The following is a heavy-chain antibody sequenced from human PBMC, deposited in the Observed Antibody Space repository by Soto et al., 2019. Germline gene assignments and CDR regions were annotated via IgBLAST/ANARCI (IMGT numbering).Heavy chain of an antibody. CDR1: GFTFSDCY. J-gene: IGHJ5*02. CDR3: ARDVGAAPGVWFDP. V-gene: IGHV3-11*01. CDR2: ISSSGSTI. D-gene: IGHD1-26*01. Sequence: GGSLRLSCAASGFTFSDCYMSWIRQAPGKGLEWVSYISSSGSTIYYADSVRGRFTISRDNAKNSLYLQMNSLRAEDTAVYYCARDVGAAPGVWFDPWGQGTLVTVSS.